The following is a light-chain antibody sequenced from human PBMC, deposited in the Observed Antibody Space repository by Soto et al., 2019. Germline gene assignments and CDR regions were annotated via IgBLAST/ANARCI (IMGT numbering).Light chain of an antibody. V-gene: IGKV3-20*01. J-gene: IGKJ1*01. CDR1: QSVNNN. Sequence: ETLMTQSPATLSVSPGERATLSCRASQSVNNNLAWYQQKPGQAPRLLIYGASSRATGIPDRFSGSGSGTDFTLTISRLEPEDFAVYYCQQYGSSPPTFGQGTKVDI. CDR2: GAS. CDR3: QQYGSSPPT.